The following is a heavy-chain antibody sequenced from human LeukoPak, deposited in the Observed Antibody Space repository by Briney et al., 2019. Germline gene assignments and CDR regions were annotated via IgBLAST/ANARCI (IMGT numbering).Heavy chain of an antibody. D-gene: IGHD6-13*01. J-gene: IGHJ4*02. CDR3: ARRTSSSWFFDY. CDR2: INYSGST. V-gene: IGHV4-39*01. Sequence: SETLSLTCTVSGGSISSSNYYWAWIRQPPGKGLEWIGSINYSGSTYYNPSLKSRVTTSVDTSKNQFSLKMSSVTAADTAVYYCARRTSSSWFFDYWGRGTLVTVSS. CDR1: GGSISSSNYY.